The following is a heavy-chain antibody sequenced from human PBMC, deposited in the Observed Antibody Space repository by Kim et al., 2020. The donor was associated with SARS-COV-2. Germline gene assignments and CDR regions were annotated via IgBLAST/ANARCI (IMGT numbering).Heavy chain of an antibody. Sequence: GGSLRLSCAASGFTFGSFAMTWVRQAPGKGLEWVSSVSCGGESTDYAESVKGRFTMSRDNSKNTLYLQMHSLRVEDTAVYYCAKGPRRVSTYFDYWVQGT. CDR2: VSCGGEST. CDR1: GFTFGSFA. J-gene: IGHJ4*02. V-gene: IGHV3-23*01. CDR3: AKGPRRVSTYFDY.